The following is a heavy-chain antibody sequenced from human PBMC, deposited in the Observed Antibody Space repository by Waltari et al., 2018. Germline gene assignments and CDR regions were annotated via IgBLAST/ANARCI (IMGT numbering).Heavy chain of an antibody. CDR1: GCNNYA. J-gene: IGHJ1*01. V-gene: IGHV3-30*04. Sequence: QVHLVESGGGVVQPGGSLRLSCAASGCNNYAMHWVRWAPGKGLEWLALLSYDGTSKYYSGSVEGRFTISRDNSKNTLDLQMNSLGPEDTAVYYCVRDRCTSATCRLLSEYFQQWGQGTLVTVSS. D-gene: IGHD2-2*01. CDR3: VRDRCTSATCRLLSEYFQQ. CDR2: LSYDGTSK.